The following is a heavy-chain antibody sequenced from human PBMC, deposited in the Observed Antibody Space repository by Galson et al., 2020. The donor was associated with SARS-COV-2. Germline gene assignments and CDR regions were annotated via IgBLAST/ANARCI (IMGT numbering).Heavy chain of an antibody. V-gene: IGHV2-5*02. CDR2: IYWDDDK. CDR3: AHRPRGTDYGAWFDP. J-gene: IGHJ5*01. CDR1: GFSLKTSGVS. Sequence: SGPTLVKPTQTLTLTCTFSGFSLKTSGVSVGWIRQPPGKALEWLALIYWDDDKRYNPSLKNRVAITKDTSKNQVVLTVTNIDPVDTATYYCAHRPRGTDYGAWFDPWGQGTPVTVSS. D-gene: IGHD3-16*01.